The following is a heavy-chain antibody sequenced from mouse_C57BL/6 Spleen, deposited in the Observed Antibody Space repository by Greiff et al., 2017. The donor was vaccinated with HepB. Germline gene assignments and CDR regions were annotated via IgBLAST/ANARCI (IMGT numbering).Heavy chain of an antibody. CDR1: GFTFSSYA. CDR3: TRDDSNPAWFAY. D-gene: IGHD2-5*01. J-gene: IGHJ3*01. V-gene: IGHV5-9-1*02. CDR2: ISSGGDYI. Sequence: VQLKESGEGLVKPGGSLKLSCAASGFTFSSYAMSWVRQTPEKRLEWVAYISSGGDYIYYADTVKGRFTISRDNARNTLYLQMSSLKSEDTAMYYCTRDDSNPAWFAYWGQGTLVTVSA.